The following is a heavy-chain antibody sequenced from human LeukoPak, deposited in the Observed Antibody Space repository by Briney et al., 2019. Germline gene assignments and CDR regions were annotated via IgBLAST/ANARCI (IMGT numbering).Heavy chain of an antibody. V-gene: IGHV4-39*01. CDR3: ARHPEIMGFDL. CDR2: VFSSGSS. CDR1: GGSISGRTYH. Sequence: NPSETLSLTCTVSGGSISGRTYHLGWIRQPPGTGLEWIASVFSSGSSYYNPSLKRRVTISVDTSKHQFSLNLRSVTATATSLYHCARHPEIMGFDLWGRGTLDIVSS. D-gene: IGHD1-14*01. J-gene: IGHJ2*01.